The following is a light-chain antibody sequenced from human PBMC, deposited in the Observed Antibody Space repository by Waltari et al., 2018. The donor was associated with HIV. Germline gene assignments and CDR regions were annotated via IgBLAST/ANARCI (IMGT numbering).Light chain of an antibody. V-gene: IGLV2-11*01. CDR2: DVT. J-gene: IGLJ3*02. CDR1: SSDVGGYNY. Sequence: QPRSVSGSPGQSVTISCTGTSSDVGGYNYVSWYQQHPGKAPKLMIYDVTKRPSGVPDRFSGSKSGNTASLTISGLQAEDEADYFCCSYAGGYTLVFGGGTKLTVL. CDR3: CSYAGGYTLV.